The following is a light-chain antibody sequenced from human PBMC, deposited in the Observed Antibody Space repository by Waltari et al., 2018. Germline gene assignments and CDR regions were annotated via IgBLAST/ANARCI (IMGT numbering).Light chain of an antibody. Sequence: DIVMTPCQDSVAVALSERATINCKSSLSVLHSSKNKNYLAWYQQKPGQPLKLLMYWAPTRESGVPDRFSGSGSGTDFTLTISSLQAEDVAVYYWQQQYTAPITFGQGTRLDIK. CDR1: LSVLHSSKNKNY. J-gene: IGKJ5*01. CDR3: QQQYTAPIT. V-gene: IGKV4-1*01. CDR2: WAP.